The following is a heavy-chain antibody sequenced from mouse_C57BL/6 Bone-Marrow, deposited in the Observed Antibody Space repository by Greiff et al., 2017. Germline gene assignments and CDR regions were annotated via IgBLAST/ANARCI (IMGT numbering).Heavy chain of an antibody. CDR2: IYPGSGNT. CDR1: GYTFTDYY. J-gene: IGHJ3*01. D-gene: IGHD6-1*01. Sequence: QVQLQQSGAELVRPGASVKLSCKASGYTFTDYYINWVKQRPGQGLEWIARIYPGSGNTYYNEKFKGKATLTADKSSSTAYMQLSSLTSEDSAVYYCAWGSYWGFAYWGQGTLVTVSA. V-gene: IGHV1-76*01. CDR3: AWGSYWGFAY.